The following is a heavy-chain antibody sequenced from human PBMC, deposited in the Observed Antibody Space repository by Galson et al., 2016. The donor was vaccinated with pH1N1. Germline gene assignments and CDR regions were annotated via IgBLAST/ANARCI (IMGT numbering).Heavy chain of an antibody. CDR2: IYWTDDK. V-gene: IGHV2-5*01. Sequence: PALVKPPQTLTLTCTFSGFSLRSNGVGVGWTRQPPGKALEWLVIYWTDDKRYSPSLKSRLTITKDTSKNQVVLTMTNMDPVDTATYYCAHSVGTRVFGVVTNFNWFDPWGQGTLVTVSS. CDR3: AHSVGTRVFGVVTNFNWFDP. J-gene: IGHJ5*02. D-gene: IGHD3-3*01. CDR1: GFSLRSNGVG.